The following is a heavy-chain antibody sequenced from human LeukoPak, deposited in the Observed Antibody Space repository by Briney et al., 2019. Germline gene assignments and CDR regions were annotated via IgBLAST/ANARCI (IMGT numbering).Heavy chain of an antibody. CDR2: ISWDVSGT. D-gene: IGHD3-22*01. CDR3: VREEGSGYDRYFQH. CDR1: GYTFDDYA. J-gene: IGHJ1*01. Sequence: PGGSLRLSCAASGYTFDDYAVHWVRQAPGKGLEWVSLISWDVSGTYYADSVKGRFTISRDNTKVSAYLQMDSLRVEDTALYYCVREEGSGYDRYFQHWGQGTLVTVSS. V-gene: IGHV3-43D*04.